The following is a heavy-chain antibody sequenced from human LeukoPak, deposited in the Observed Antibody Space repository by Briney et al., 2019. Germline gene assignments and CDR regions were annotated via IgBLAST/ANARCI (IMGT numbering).Heavy chain of an antibody. J-gene: IGHJ3*02. Sequence: SETLSLTCTVSGGSISSYYWSWIRQPPGKGLEWIGYIYNSGSTNYNPSLKSRVTISVDTSKNQSSLKLSSVTAADTAVYYCARQSPRIGDSSGYWAFDIWGQGTMVTVSS. CDR1: GGSISSYY. CDR3: ARQSPRIGDSSGYWAFDI. V-gene: IGHV4-59*08. D-gene: IGHD3-22*01. CDR2: IYNSGST.